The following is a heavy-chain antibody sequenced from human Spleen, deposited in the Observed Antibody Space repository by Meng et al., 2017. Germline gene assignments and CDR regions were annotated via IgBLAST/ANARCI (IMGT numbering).Heavy chain of an antibody. V-gene: IGHV4-34*02. CDR1: GGSFSTYS. Sequence: QGQLQQWGAGLFRPSATLSLTCAGYGGSFSTYSWTWIRQPPGKGLEWIGEINHSGSTNYNPSLESRATISVDTSQNILSLKLSSVTAADSAVYYCARGPTTMAHDFDYWGQGTLVTVSS. CDR3: ARGPTTMAHDFDY. J-gene: IGHJ4*02. CDR2: INHSGST. D-gene: IGHD4-11*01.